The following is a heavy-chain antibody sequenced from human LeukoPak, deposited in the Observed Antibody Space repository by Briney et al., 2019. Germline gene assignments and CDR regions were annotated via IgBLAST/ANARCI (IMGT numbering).Heavy chain of an antibody. CDR3: AKDRDGGNFYFDY. Sequence: GGSLRLSCAASGFTFRSFGMHWVRQAPGKGLEWVSFIRSDGRATDYADSVEGRLTISRDNSRNTLYVPMNSLRDEDTAIYYCAKDRDGGNFYFDYWGQGILVTVSS. CDR2: IRSDGRAT. CDR1: GFTFRSFG. D-gene: IGHD4-23*01. V-gene: IGHV3-30*02. J-gene: IGHJ4*02.